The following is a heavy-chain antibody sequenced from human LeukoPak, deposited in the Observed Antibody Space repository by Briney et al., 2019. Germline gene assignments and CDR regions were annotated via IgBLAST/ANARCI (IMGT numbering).Heavy chain of an antibody. V-gene: IGHV1-69*13. J-gene: IGHJ5*02. CDR1: GGTFSSYA. CDR2: IIPIFGTA. CDR3: ATAPSDCSSTSCYTFWFDP. D-gene: IGHD2-2*02. Sequence: ASVKVSCKASGGTFSSYAISWVRQAPGQGLEWMGGIIPIFGTANYAQKFQGRVTITADESTSTAYMELSSLRSEDTAVYYCATAPSDCSSTSCYTFWFDPWGQGTLVTVSS.